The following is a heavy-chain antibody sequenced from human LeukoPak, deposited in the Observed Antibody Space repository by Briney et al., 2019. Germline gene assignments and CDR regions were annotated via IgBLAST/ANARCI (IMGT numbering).Heavy chain of an antibody. CDR2: IKQDGSDK. CDR1: ELIFGTYW. CDR3: ARDAEAGVVGATGFDY. Sequence: GGSLRLSCAASELIFGTYWMTWVRQAPGKGLEWVANIKQDGSDKNYVDSVKGRFTISRDNAKNSLYLQMNSLRAEDTAVYYCARDAEAGVVGATGFDYWGQGTLVTVSS. V-gene: IGHV3-7*01. J-gene: IGHJ4*02. D-gene: IGHD1-26*01.